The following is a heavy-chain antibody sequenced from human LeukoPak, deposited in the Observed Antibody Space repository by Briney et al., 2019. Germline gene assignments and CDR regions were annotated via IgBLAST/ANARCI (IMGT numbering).Heavy chain of an antibody. CDR1: GYTFTGYY. V-gene: IGHV1-2*06. Sequence: ASVKVSCKASGYTFTGYYMHWVRQAPGQGLEWMGRINPNSGGTNYAQKFQGRVTMTRDTSISTAYMELSRLRSDDTAVYYCARVGGYCSGGSRYSTPEYFQHWGQGTLVTVSS. CDR3: ARVGGYCSGGSRYSTPEYFQH. J-gene: IGHJ1*01. D-gene: IGHD2-15*01. CDR2: INPNSGGT.